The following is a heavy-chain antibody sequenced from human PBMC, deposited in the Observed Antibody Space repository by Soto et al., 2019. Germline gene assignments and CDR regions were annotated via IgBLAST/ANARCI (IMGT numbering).Heavy chain of an antibody. V-gene: IGHV4-59*01. CDR1: GGSISSYY. J-gene: IGHJ4*02. CDR2: IYYSGST. CDR3: ARVRYGDYVGGYYYYFDY. Sequence: SETLSLTCTVSGGSISSYYWSWFRQPPGKGLEWIGYIYYSGSTNYNPSLKSRVTISVDTSKNQFSLKLSSVTAADTAVYYCARVRYGDYVGGYYYYFDYWGQGTLVTVSS. D-gene: IGHD4-17*01.